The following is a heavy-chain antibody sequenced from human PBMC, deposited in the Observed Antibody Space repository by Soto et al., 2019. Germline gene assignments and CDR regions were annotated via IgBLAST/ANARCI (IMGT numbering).Heavy chain of an antibody. Sequence: QVQLVQSGAEVKESGASVKVSCKASGYNFTGHYIHWVRQAPGQGFEWVGEIGPKNGDTRYAQKFQGRVAITKDSSITTVYMELSNLSPDDTAVYYCGRGRSGELVVFYWGQGTLVTVHS. CDR2: IGPKNGDT. CDR1: GYNFTGHY. V-gene: IGHV1-2*02. CDR3: GRGRSGELVVFY. J-gene: IGHJ4*02. D-gene: IGHD1-7*01.